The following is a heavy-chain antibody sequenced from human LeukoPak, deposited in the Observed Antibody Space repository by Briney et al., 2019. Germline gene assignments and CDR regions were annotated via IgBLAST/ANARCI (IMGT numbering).Heavy chain of an antibody. CDR1: GFTFSSYG. D-gene: IGHD3-10*01. Sequence: PGGSLRLSCAASGFTFSSYGMHWVRQAPGKGLEWVAVISYDGSNKYYADSVKGRFTISRDNSKNTLYLQMNSLRAEDTAVYYCARDRAERYYYGSGSRYSPSAYYYGMDVWGQGTTVTVSS. V-gene: IGHV3-30*03. J-gene: IGHJ6*02. CDR2: ISYDGSNK. CDR3: ARDRAERYYYGSGSRYSPSAYYYGMDV.